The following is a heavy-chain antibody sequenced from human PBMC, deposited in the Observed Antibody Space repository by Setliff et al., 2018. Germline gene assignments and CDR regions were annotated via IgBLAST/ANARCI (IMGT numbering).Heavy chain of an antibody. J-gene: IGHJ4*02. V-gene: IGHV2-5*01. CDR3: AHIAGGGNSPRHDY. D-gene: IGHD2-21*01. CDR2: IYWNDEK. Sequence: GPKLVNPTQTLTLTCTFSGFSLSTSLVGVGWIRQPPGKALEWLALIYWNDEKRYSPSLKSRLTVTKDTSKNQVVLTMTNMDPVDTATYYCAHIAGGGNSPRHDYWGQGTLVTVPQ. CDR1: GFSLSTSLVG.